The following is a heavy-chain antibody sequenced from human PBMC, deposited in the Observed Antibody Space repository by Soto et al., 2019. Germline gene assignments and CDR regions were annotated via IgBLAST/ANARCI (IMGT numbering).Heavy chain of an antibody. J-gene: IGHJ5*01. D-gene: IGHD3-16*01. Sequence: SETLSLTCTVSGASLTSGSHYWSWVRQPPGKGLEWIAYIYRSGSTNYNPSLKSRATISVDTSKNQFSLRLTSVTPADTAMYYCARWKYSYADLPGDWFDSWGQGTLVTVSS. CDR1: GASLTSGSHY. V-gene: IGHV4-61*01. CDR3: ARWKYSYADLPGDWFDS. CDR2: IYRSGST.